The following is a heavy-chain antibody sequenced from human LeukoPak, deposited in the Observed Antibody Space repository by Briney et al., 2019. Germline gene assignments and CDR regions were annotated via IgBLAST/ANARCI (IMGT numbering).Heavy chain of an antibody. J-gene: IGHJ4*02. CDR3: ARERYSGSSYYFDY. D-gene: IGHD5-12*01. CDR1: GYTFTGYY. Sequence: ASVKVSCKASGYTFTGYYMHWVRQAPGQGLEWMGWINPNSGGTNYAQKFQGRVTMTRDTSISTAYMELGRLRSDDTAVYYCARERYSGSSYYFDYWGQGTLVTVSS. V-gene: IGHV1-2*02. CDR2: INPNSGGT.